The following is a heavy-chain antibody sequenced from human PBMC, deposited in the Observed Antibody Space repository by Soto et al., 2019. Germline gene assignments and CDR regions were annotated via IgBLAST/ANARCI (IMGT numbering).Heavy chain of an antibody. J-gene: IGHJ6*03. D-gene: IGHD4-17*01. CDR2: ISSSSSTI. Sequence: EVQLVESGGGLVQPGGSLRLSCAASGFTFSSYSMNWVRQAPGKGLEWVSYISSSSSTIYYADSVKGRFTLSRDNAKNSLYLQRNSLRAEDTAVYYCARLDYGDHFYYYYYMDVWGKGTTVTVSS. V-gene: IGHV3-48*01. CDR1: GFTFSSYS. CDR3: ARLDYGDHFYYYYYMDV.